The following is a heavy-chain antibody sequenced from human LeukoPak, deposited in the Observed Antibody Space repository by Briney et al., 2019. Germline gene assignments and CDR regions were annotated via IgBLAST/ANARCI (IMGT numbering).Heavy chain of an antibody. D-gene: IGHD3-22*01. CDR1: GYSISNSYY. CDR2: IYHTVGT. Sequence: SETLSLTCAVSGYSISNSYYWGWIRQPPGKGLELIRTIYHTVGTYYNPSLNSRVTISIATSKNQFSLTMSSVTAPDTAVYYCARDAQTYYYDTSGYYFEYWGQGTLVTVSS. V-gene: IGHV4-38-2*02. CDR3: ARDAQTYYYDTSGYYFEY. J-gene: IGHJ4*02.